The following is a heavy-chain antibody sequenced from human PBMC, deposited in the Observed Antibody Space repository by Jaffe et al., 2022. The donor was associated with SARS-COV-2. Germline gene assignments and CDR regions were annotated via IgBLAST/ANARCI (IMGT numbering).Heavy chain of an antibody. CDR1: GGSISSYY. D-gene: IGHD6-19*01. J-gene: IGHJ4*02. V-gene: IGHV4-59*01. CDR3: ARGQQWLRFDY. Sequence: QVQLQESGPGLVKPSETLSLTCTVSGGSISSYYWSWIRQPPGKGLEWIGYIYYSGSTNYNPSLKSRVTISVDTSKNQFSLKLSSVTAADTAVYYCARGQQWLRFDYWGQGTLVTVSS. CDR2: IYYSGST.